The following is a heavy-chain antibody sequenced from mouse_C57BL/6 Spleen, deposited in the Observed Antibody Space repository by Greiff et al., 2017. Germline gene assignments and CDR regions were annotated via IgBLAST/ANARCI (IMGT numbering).Heavy chain of an antibody. CDR1: GYTFTSYW. V-gene: IGHV1-53*01. CDR3: ARSGFYYYGSSGY. J-gene: IGHJ2*01. D-gene: IGHD1-1*01. Sequence: VQLQQPGTELVKPGASVKLSCKASGYTFTSYWMHWVKQRPGQGLEWIGNINPSNGGTNYNEKFKSKATLTVDKSSSTAYMQLSSLTSEDSAVYYCARSGFYYYGSSGYWGQGTTLTVSS. CDR2: INPSNGGT.